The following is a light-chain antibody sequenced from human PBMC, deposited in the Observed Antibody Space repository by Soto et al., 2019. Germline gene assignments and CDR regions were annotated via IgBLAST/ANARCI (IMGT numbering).Light chain of an antibody. CDR2: EVT. Sequence: QSALTRPPSASGFAGQSVTISCTGTSSDVSYYDYVSWYQQHPGKAPKLVIYEVTKRPSGVPDRVSASKSGNTASLTVSGLRAEDEADYYCSSYAGSNNFVFGSGTKVTVL. V-gene: IGLV2-8*01. CDR3: SSYAGSNNFV. J-gene: IGLJ1*01. CDR1: SSDVSYYDY.